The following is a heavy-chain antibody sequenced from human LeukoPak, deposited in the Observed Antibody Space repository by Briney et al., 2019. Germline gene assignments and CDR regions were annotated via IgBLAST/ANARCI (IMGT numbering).Heavy chain of an antibody. V-gene: IGHV3-23*01. CDR2: ISGSGDNT. D-gene: IGHD5-12*01. Sequence: PGGSLRLSCAASGFTFGDYAMSWVRQAPGKGQEWVSGISGSGDNTYYADSVKGRFTISRDNSKNTLYLQMNSLRAEDTAVCYCAKISGYDFSRPPHWGQGALVTVSP. CDR1: GFTFGDYA. CDR3: AKISGYDFSRPPH. J-gene: IGHJ4*02.